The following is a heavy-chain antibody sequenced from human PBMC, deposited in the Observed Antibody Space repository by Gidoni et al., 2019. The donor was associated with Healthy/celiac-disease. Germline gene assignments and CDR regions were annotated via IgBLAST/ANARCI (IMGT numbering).Heavy chain of an antibody. CDR2: IIPIFGTA. J-gene: IGHJ6*02. CDR3: ASPSQQLAPYYYYGMDV. Sequence: QVQLVQSGAEVKQPGSSVKVSCKASGSTFRRYAISWVRQAPGQGLEWMGGIIPIFGTANYAQKFQGRVTITADESTSTAYMELSSLRSEDTAVYYCASPSQQLAPYYYYGMDVWGQGTTVTVSS. CDR1: GSTFRRYA. V-gene: IGHV1-69*01. D-gene: IGHD6-13*01.